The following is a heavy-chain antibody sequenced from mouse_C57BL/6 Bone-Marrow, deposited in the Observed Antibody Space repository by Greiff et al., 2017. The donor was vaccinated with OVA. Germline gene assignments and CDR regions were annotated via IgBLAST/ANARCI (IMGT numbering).Heavy chain of an antibody. CDR2: IWWDDDK. V-gene: IGHV8-8*01. CDR3: ARPYGNYVLMDY. D-gene: IGHD2-1*01. Sequence: QVTLKESGPGILQPSQTLSLTCSFSGFSLSTFGMGVGWIRQPSGMGLEWLAHIWWDDDKYYNPALKSRLTISKDTSKNQVYLKLANVDPADTATYYGARPYGNYVLMDYWGQGTAVTVSS. CDR1: GFSLSTFGMG. J-gene: IGHJ4*01.